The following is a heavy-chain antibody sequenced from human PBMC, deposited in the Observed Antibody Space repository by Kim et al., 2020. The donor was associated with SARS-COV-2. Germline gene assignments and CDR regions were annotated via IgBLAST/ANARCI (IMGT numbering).Heavy chain of an antibody. J-gene: IGHJ4*02. CDR3: ASFSSSWYGFLDY. D-gene: IGHD6-13*01. Sequence: YADSVKGRFTIARDNAKNSLYLQMNSLRAEDTAVYYCASFSSSWYGFLDYWGQGTLVTVSS. V-gene: IGHV3-11*06.